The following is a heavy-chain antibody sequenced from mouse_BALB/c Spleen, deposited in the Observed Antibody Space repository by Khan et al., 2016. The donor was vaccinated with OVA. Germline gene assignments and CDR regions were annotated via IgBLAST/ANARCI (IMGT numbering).Heavy chain of an antibody. CDR3: ARGGFGSPFAY. CDR1: GYPFTDYN. V-gene: IGHV1-18*01. CDR2: ITPNNGGT. Sequence: VRLQQSGPELVKPGASVKIPCKASGYPFTDYNMDWVKQSHGKSLEWIGDITPNNGGTIYNQKFKGKATLTVDKSSSTAYMELRSLTSEDTAVYYCARGGFGSPFAYLGQGTLVTVSA. D-gene: IGHD1-1*01. J-gene: IGHJ3*01.